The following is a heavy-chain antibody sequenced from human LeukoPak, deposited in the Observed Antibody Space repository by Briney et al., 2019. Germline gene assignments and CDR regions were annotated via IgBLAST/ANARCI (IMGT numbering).Heavy chain of an antibody. CDR2: IYVGDNP. J-gene: IGHJ4*02. V-gene: IGHV3-53*04. CDR3: ARVRPWVFDY. CDR1: GLTVSSSY. Sequence: GGSLRLSCAASGLTVSSSYMSWVRQAPGKGLEWVSIIYVGDNPHYADSVKGRFTISRHNSKNTLYLQMNNLRAEDTAVYYCARVRPWVFDYWGQGTLVTVSS.